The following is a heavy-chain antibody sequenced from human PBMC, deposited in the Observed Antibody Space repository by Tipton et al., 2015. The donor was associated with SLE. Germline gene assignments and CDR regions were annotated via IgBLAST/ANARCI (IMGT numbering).Heavy chain of an antibody. CDR3: ARQEVGQVRTPPWFDP. CDR1: GGSISSSY. Sequence: TLSLTCTVSGGSISSSYWRWLRQPPGKGLEWIGYIYYSGSTDYNPSLKSRVTISVDTSKNQFSLKLSSVTAADTAVYYCARQEVGQVRTPPWFDPWGQGTLVTVSS. D-gene: IGHD2-15*01. V-gene: IGHV4-59*01. CDR2: IYYSGST. J-gene: IGHJ5*02.